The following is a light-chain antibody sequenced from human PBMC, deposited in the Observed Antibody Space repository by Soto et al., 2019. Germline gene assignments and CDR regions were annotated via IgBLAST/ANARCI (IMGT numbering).Light chain of an antibody. CDR3: QQRNVWPPIT. J-gene: IGKJ5*01. Sequence: EFVLTQSPGTLSFSPGERATLSCRASQSIRTSLAWYQQKPGQAPRLVIFDASNRANGVPARFGGSGSGTDFTLTINSLEPEDFAVYYCQQRNVWPPITFGQGTRLEIK. CDR1: QSIRTS. CDR2: DAS. V-gene: IGKV3-11*01.